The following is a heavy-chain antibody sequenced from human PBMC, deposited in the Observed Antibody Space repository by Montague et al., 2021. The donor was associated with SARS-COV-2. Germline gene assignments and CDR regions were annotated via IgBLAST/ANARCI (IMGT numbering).Heavy chain of an antibody. J-gene: IGHJ4*02. CDR1: GFTFGSYA. CDR2: ISYDGSNK. D-gene: IGHD3-10*01. Sequence: SLRLSCAASGFTFGSYAMHWVRQAPGKGLERVAVISYDGSNKYYSDSLNGRFTISRDNSKNTLYLQMNSLRAEDTAVYYCARDIRVLLWFGEFDYWGQGTLVTVST. V-gene: IGHV3-30-3*01. CDR3: ARDIRVLLWFGEFDY.